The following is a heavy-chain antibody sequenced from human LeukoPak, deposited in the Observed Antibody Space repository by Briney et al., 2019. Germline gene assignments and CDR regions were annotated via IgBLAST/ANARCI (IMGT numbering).Heavy chain of an antibody. D-gene: IGHD5-18*01. CDR3: ARVNTAMVIFDY. J-gene: IGHJ4*02. CDR2: IYYSGST. V-gene: IGHV4-39*07. CDR1: GGSISSSSYY. Sequence: PSETLSLTCPVAGGSISSSSYYWGWIRQPPGKGLEWIGSIYYSGSTYYNPSLKSRVTISVDTSKNQFSLKLSSVTAADTAVYYCARVNTAMVIFDYWGQGTLVTVSS.